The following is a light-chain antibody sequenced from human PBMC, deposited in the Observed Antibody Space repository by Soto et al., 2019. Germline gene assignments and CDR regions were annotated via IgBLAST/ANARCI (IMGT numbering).Light chain of an antibody. J-gene: IGKJ5*01. CDR1: QSVDSY. CDR3: QQRRHWPIT. Sequence: EIGLTQSPATLFLSPGEKATLSCRASQSVDSYLAWYQQKPGQAPRLLIYDASNRATGIPARFSGSGSGTDFTLTISSLEPEDFAVYYCQQRRHWPITFGQGTRLEIK. V-gene: IGKV3-11*01. CDR2: DAS.